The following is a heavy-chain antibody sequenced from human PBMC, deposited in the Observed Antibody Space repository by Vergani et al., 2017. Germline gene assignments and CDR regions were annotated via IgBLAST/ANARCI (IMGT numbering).Heavy chain of an antibody. Sequence: VQLVESGGGLVKPGGPLRLSCAASGFTFSSYSMNWVRQAPGKGLESVTFTRPHEDGAFYSASVRGRFTVSRDNSKNTLYLEMNRLDVDDTAIYYCGKTQGTVVGTWWFDPWGQGTPVTVSS. J-gene: IGHJ5*02. V-gene: IGHV3-30*02. CDR1: GFTFSSYS. CDR3: GKTQGTVVGTWWFDP. CDR2: TRPHEDGA. D-gene: IGHD1-7*01.